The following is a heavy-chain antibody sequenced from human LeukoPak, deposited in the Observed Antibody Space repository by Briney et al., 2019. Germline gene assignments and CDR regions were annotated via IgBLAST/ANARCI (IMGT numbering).Heavy chain of an antibody. J-gene: IGHJ4*02. CDR3: ASLRERSYYARGFDY. CDR2: IYYSGST. V-gene: IGHV4-59*05. D-gene: IGHD1-26*01. CDR1: GGSISSYY. Sequence: SGTLSLTCTVSGGSISSYYWSWIRQPPGKGLEWIGSIYYSGSTYYNPSLKSRVTISVDTSKNQFSLKLSSVTAADTAVYYCASLRERSYYARGFDYWGQGTLVTVSS.